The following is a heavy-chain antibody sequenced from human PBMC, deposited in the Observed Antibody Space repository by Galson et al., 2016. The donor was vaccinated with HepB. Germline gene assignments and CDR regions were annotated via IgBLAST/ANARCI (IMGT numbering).Heavy chain of an antibody. V-gene: IGHV3-9*01. CDR3: VRDMAPGGAGV. CDR1: GFTFDDSA. J-gene: IGHJ6*02. D-gene: IGHD3-16*01. CDR2: ISYNSDRI. Sequence: SLRLSCAASGFTFDDSAMHWVRPTPGKGLAWVSGISYNSDRIGYADSVRGRFTISRDNARNSLYLQMNSLEPEDSALYYCVRDMAPGGAGVWGQGTTVTVSS.